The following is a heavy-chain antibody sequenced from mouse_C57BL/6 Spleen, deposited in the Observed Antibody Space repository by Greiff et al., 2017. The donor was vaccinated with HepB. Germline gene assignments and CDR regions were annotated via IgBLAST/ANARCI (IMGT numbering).Heavy chain of an antibody. J-gene: IGHJ4*01. CDR1: GYSFTGYY. Sequence: EVQLQQSGPELVKPGASVKISCKASGYSFTGYYMNWVKQSPEKSLEWIGEINPSTGGTTYNQKFKAKATLTVDKSSSTAYMQLKSLTSEDSAVYYCARGTSYYSPHYYAMDYWGQGTSVTVSS. D-gene: IGHD2-12*01. CDR3: ARGTSYYSPHYYAMDY. CDR2: INPSTGGT. V-gene: IGHV1-42*01.